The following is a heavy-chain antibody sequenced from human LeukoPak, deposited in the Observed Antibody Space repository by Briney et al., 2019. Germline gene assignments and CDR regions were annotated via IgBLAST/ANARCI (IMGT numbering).Heavy chain of an antibody. V-gene: IGHV3-21*01. CDR2: ISSSSSYI. D-gene: IGHD5-12*01. Sequence: GGSLRLSCAASGFTFSSYSMNWVRQGPGKGLEWVSSISSSSSYIYYADSVKGRFTISRDNAKNSLYLQMNSLRAEDTAVYYCARVRGYSGYDSDYWGQGTPVIVSS. J-gene: IGHJ4*02. CDR1: GFTFSSYS. CDR3: ARVRGYSGYDSDY.